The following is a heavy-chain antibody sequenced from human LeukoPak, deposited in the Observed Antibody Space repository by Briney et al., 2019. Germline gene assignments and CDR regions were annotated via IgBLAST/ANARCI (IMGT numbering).Heavy chain of an antibody. CDR3: ARDPVVPAAAGFDY. D-gene: IGHD2-2*01. V-gene: IGHV1-3*01. Sequence: ASVKASCKASGYTFTSYAMHWVRQAPGQRLEWMGWINAGNGNTKYSQKFQGRVTITRDTSASTAYMELSSLRSEDTAVYYCARDPVVPAAAGFDYWGQGTLVTVSS. CDR1: GYTFTSYA. CDR2: INAGNGNT. J-gene: IGHJ4*02.